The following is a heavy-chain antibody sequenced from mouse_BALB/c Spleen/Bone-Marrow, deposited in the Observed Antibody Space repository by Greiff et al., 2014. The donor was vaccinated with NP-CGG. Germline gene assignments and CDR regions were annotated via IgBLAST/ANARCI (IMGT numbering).Heavy chain of an antibody. CDR1: GFTFTDYY. J-gene: IGHJ3*01. CDR2: IRNKANGYTT. V-gene: IGHV7-3*02. D-gene: IGHD2-1*01. CDR3: ARDVGNYVRFAY. Sequence: VQLQQSGGGWVQPGGTLRLSCATSGFTFTDYYMSWVRQPPGKALEWLGFIRNKANGYTTEYSASVKGRFTISRDNSQSILYLQMNTLRAEDSATYYCARDVGNYVRFAYWGQGTLVTVSA.